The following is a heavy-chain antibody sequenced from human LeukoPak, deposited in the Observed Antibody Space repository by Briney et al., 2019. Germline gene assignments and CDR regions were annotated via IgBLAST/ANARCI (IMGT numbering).Heavy chain of an antibody. V-gene: IGHV3-30*18. CDR1: GFIFSSYG. Sequence: GGSLRLSCAASGFIFSSYGMHWVRQAPGKGLEWVAVISYGGSNKYYADSVKGRFTISRDNSKNTLYLQMNSLRAEDTAVYYCAKDQAHGIAVFWGMDVWGQGTTATVSS. CDR2: ISYGGSNK. D-gene: IGHD6-19*01. J-gene: IGHJ6*02. CDR3: AKDQAHGIAVFWGMDV.